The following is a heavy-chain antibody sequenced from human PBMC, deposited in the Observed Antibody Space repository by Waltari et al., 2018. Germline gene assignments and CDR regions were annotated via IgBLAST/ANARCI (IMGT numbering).Heavy chain of an antibody. J-gene: IGHJ3*02. CDR2: INSDGSST. CDR3: ARALIGGDAFDI. D-gene: IGHD2-8*01. CDR1: GFTFSSYW. Sequence: EVQLVESGGGLVQPGGSLRLSCAASGFTFSSYWMHWVRQAPGKGLVWVSRINSDGSSTSYADSEKGRFTISRDNAKNTLYLQMNSLRAEDTAVYYCARALIGGDAFDIWGQGTMVTVSS. V-gene: IGHV3-74*01.